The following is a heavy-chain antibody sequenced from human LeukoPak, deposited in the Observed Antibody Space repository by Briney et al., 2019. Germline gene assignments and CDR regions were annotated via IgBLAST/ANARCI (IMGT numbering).Heavy chain of an antibody. J-gene: IGHJ6*02. CDR3: ARHGTTVTDRPGGYYYGMDV. CDR1: GYSFTSYW. D-gene: IGHD4-11*01. CDR2: IYPGDSDT. Sequence: GESLQISCQGSGYSFTSYWIGWVRQMPGKGLELMGIIYPGDSDTRYSPSFQGQVTISADKSISTAYLQWSSLKASDTAMYYCARHGTTVTDRPGGYYYGMDVWGQGTTVTVSS. V-gene: IGHV5-51*01.